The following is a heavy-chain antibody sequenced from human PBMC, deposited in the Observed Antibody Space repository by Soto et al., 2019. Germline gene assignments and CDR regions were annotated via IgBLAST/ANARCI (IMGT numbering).Heavy chain of an antibody. CDR1: GGSISSGGYY. D-gene: IGHD3-10*01. V-gene: IGHV4-31*03. CDR2: IDYSGST. CDR3: ASSPYGSGSYYPPFYFDY. Sequence: SETLSLTCTVSGGSISSGGYYWSCIRQHPGKGLEWIGYIDYSGSTYYNPSLKSRVTISVDTSKNQFSLKLSSVTAADTAVYYCASSPYGSGSYYPPFYFDYWGQGTLVTVSS. J-gene: IGHJ4*02.